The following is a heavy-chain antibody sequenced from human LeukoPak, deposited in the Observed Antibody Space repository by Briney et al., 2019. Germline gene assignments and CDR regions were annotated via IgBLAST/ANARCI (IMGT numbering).Heavy chain of an antibody. Sequence: GASVKVSCRASGYSFTGYQMHWVRQAPGQGLEWVGWINPHNGGTNYAQNFQGRVTMTRDTSISTAYMELSSLRSDDTAMYYCARDGSGYNNYYNYYMDFWGKGTTVTVSS. J-gene: IGHJ6*03. CDR3: ARDGSGYNNYYNYYMDF. D-gene: IGHD5-12*01. CDR1: GYSFTGYQ. V-gene: IGHV1-2*02. CDR2: INPHNGGT.